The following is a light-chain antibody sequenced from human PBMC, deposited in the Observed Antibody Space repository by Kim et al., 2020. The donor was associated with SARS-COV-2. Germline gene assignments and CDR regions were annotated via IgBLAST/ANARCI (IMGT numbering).Light chain of an antibody. J-gene: IGKJ4*01. CDR2: AAS. V-gene: IGKV1-39*01. CDR1: QNIVNY. CDR3: QQSYDTPPLT. Sequence: DVQMTQSPSSLSASLGDKVTITCRASQNIVNYLNWYQWRPGMAPKLLIFAASSLHSGVPSRFSGSGSGTDFNFTIISLQPEDFATYFCQQSYDTPPLTFGGGTKVDIK.